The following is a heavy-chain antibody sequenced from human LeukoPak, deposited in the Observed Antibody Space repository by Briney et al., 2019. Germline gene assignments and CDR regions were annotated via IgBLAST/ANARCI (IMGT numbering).Heavy chain of an antibody. J-gene: IGHJ4*02. Sequence: GGSLRLSCAASGFTVSSNYMSWVRQAPGKGLEWVANMNQDGSEKYYVDSVKGRFTISRDNAKNSLYLQMNNLRAEDTAVYYCARGGELLRPADYWGQGTLVTLSS. CDR3: ARGGELLRPADY. D-gene: IGHD1-26*01. V-gene: IGHV3-7*01. CDR1: GFTVSSNY. CDR2: MNQDGSEK.